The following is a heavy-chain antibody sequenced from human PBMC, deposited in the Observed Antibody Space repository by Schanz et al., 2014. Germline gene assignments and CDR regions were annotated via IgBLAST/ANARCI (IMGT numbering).Heavy chain of an antibody. J-gene: IGHJ4*02. CDR3: AASSGWHPSTDY. CDR1: GFSFSDYY. D-gene: IGHD6-19*01. V-gene: IGHV3-11*03. CDR2: INTGSNYI. Sequence: PGGSLRLSCAASGFSFSDYYMSWIRRAPGKGLEWISFINTGSNYINYADSVKGRFTISRDNTKNSLFLQLNSLRADDTAVYYCAASSGWHPSTDYWGQGTLVTVSS.